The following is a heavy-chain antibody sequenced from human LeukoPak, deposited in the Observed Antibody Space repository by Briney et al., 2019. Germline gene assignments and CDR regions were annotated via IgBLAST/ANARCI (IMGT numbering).Heavy chain of an antibody. CDR3: STTYYYDSSEGY. V-gene: IGHV3-15*07. Sequence: GGSLRLSCAASGFTFSSYSMNWVRQAPRKGLEWVGRIKSKTDGGTTDYAAPVKGRFTISRDDSKNTLYLQMNSLETEDTAVYYCSTTYYYDSSEGYWGQGTLVTVSS. CDR2: IKSKTDGGTT. D-gene: IGHD3-22*01. J-gene: IGHJ4*02. CDR1: GFTFSSYS.